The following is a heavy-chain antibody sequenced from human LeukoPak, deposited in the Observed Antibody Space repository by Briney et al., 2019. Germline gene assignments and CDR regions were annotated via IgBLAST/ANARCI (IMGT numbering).Heavy chain of an antibody. CDR3: TRGGYDFSSGYYMYYYGMDV. V-gene: IGHV3-49*04. Sequence: GGSLRLSCTASGFTFGDYAMSWVRQAPGKGLEWVGFIRSKAYGGTTEYAASVKGRFTISRDDSKSIAYLQMNSLKTEDTAVYYCTRGGYDFSSGYYMYYYGMDVWGQGTTVTVSS. D-gene: IGHD3-3*01. CDR1: GFTFGDYA. J-gene: IGHJ6*02. CDR2: IRSKAYGGTT.